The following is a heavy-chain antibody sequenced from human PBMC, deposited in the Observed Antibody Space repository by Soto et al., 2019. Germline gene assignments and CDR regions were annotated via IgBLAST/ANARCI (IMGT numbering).Heavy chain of an antibody. CDR2: IYWDDDK. J-gene: IGHJ4*02. D-gene: IGHD6-13*01. CDR3: AHRPPIAAAGPYFDY. V-gene: IGHV2-5*02. Sequence: SGPTLVNPTQTLTLTCSVSGFSLSTSGVGVGWIRQPPGKALEWLALIYWDDDKRYSPSLKSRLTITKDTSKNQVVLTMTNMDPVDTATYYCAHRPPIAAAGPYFDYWGQGTLVTVSS. CDR1: GFSLSTSGVG.